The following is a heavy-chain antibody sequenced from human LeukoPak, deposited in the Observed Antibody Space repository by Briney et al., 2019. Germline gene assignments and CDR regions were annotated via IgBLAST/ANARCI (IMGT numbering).Heavy chain of an antibody. D-gene: IGHD3-22*01. CDR1: GFTFSSYA. CDR3: AKDSQYYDSSGYYYFDY. CDR2: ISGSGGST. Sequence: GGSLRLSCAASGFTFSSYAMGWVRQAPGKGLEWVSAISGSGGSTYYADSVKGRFTISRDNSKNTLYLQMNSLRAEDTAVYYCAKDSQYYDSSGYYYFDYWGQGTLVTVSS. V-gene: IGHV3-23*01. J-gene: IGHJ4*02.